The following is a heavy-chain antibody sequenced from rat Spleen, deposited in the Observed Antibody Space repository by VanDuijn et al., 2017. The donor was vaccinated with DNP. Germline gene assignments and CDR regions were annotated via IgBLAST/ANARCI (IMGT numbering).Heavy chain of an antibody. CDR3: AKAGGYSPWYFDY. CDR1: GLTFSDYN. V-gene: IGHV5-7*01. CDR2: ISYEGSST. Sequence: EVQLVESGGGLVQPGRSLKLSCAASGLTFSDYNMAWVRQAPQKGLEWVATISYEGSSTYYGDSVKGRFTISRDNAKSTLYLQMDSLRSEETATYYCAKAGGYSPWYFDYWGQGVMVTVSS. D-gene: IGHD1-11*01. J-gene: IGHJ2*01.